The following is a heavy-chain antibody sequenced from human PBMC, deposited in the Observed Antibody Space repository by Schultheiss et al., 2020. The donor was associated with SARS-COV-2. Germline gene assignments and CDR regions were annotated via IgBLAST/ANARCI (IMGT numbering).Heavy chain of an antibody. V-gene: IGHV3-33*01. Sequence: GGSLRLSCAASGFTFSSYGMHWVRQAPGKGLEWVAVIWYDGSNKYYADSVKGRFTISRDNSKNTLYLQMNSLRAEDTAVYYCAIIATTVTTDYWGQGTLVTVSS. CDR2: IWYDGSNK. CDR3: AIIATTVTTDY. D-gene: IGHD4-11*01. CDR1: GFTFSSYG. J-gene: IGHJ4*02.